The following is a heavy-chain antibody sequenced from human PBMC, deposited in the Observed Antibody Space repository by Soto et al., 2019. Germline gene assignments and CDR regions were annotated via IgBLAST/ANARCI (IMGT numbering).Heavy chain of an antibody. J-gene: IGHJ4*02. CDR1: GFTFSSYA. CDR2: ISGSGIST. D-gene: IGHD3-16*01. Sequence: GGSLRLSCAASGFTFSSYAMTWVRQAPGKGLEWVSSISGSGISTYYADSVKGRFTISRDNSKNTLYLQMNSLRAEDAAVYYCAKSAGRNAYYPNDSWGKGTLVTVSS. V-gene: IGHV3-23*01. CDR3: AKSAGRNAYYPNDS.